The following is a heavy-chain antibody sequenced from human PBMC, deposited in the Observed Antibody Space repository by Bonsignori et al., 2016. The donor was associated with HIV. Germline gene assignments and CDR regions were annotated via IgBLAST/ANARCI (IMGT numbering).Heavy chain of an antibody. V-gene: IGHV3-43D*04. CDR1: GFTFDDYA. D-gene: IGHD3/OR15-3a*01. J-gene: IGHJ6*02. CDR2: ISWDGGST. Sequence: EVQLVESGGVVVQPGGSLRLSCATSGFTFDDYAMHWVRQAPGKGLEWVSLISWDGGSTYYADSVKGRFTISRDNSKNSLYLQMNSLRPEDTALYYCAKDLRTYFYGMDVWGQGTTVT. CDR3: AKDLRTYFYGMDV.